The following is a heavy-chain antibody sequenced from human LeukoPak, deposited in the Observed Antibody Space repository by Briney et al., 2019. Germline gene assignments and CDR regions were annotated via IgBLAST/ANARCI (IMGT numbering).Heavy chain of an antibody. CDR3: AKADGYYDDSSGYSEDY. CDR2: IRYDGSNK. D-gene: IGHD3-22*01. V-gene: IGHV3-30*02. J-gene: IGHJ4*02. CDR1: GFTFSSYG. Sequence: GGSLRLSCAASGFTFSSYGMHWVRQAPGKGLEWVAFIRYDGSNKYYADSVKGRFTISRDNSKNTLYLQMNSVRAEDTAVYDCAKADGYYDDSSGYSEDYWGQGTLVTVSS.